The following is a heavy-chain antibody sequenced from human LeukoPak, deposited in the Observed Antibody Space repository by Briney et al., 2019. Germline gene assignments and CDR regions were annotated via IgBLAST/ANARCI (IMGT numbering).Heavy chain of an antibody. CDR2: IWYDGSNK. CDR3: ARDPGVRWLVGFDY. J-gene: IGHJ4*02. D-gene: IGHD6-19*01. V-gene: IGHV3-33*08. CDR1: GFTFRNYG. Sequence: GGSLRLSCAASGFTFRNYGMHWVRQAPGKGLEWVAVIWYDGSNKYYADSVKGRFTISRDNSENTLYLQMDSLRAEDTAVYYCARDPGVRWLVGFDYWGQGTLVTVSS.